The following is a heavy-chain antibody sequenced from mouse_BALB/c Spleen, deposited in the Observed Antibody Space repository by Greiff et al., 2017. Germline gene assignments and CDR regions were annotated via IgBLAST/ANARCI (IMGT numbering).Heavy chain of an antibody. J-gene: IGHJ3*01. CDR2: ISSGGSYT. CDR1: GFTFSSYA. V-gene: IGHV5-9-4*01. D-gene: IGHD1-2*01. Sequence: EVKLVESGGGLVKPGGSLKLSCAASGFTFSSYAMSWVRQSPEKRLEWVAEISSGGSYTYYPDTVTGRFTISRDNAKNTLYLEMSSLRSEDTAMYYCATFITTATGAYWGQGTLVTVSA. CDR3: ATFITTATGAY.